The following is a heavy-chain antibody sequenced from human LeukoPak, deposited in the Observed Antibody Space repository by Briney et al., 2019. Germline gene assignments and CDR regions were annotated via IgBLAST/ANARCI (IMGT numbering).Heavy chain of an antibody. CDR3: ARGESGSYYY. D-gene: IGHD1-26*01. Sequence: GGCLRLSCAASGFTFSGYWIHSVRQAPGNGLGWVSRISSDGSSTSYADSVKGRFTISRDNAKNTLYLQMTSLRGEDTAVYYCARGESGSYYYWGQGTLVTVSS. CDR1: GFTFSGYW. CDR2: ISSDGSST. V-gene: IGHV3-74*01. J-gene: IGHJ4*02.